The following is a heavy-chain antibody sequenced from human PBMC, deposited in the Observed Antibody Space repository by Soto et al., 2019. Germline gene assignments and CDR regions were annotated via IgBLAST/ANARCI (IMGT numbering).Heavy chain of an antibody. J-gene: IGHJ4*02. CDR2: ISGTASRT. Sequence: WGSRRLSCAGSGFTPTTTPLSWFLQPPGKGLEWVTTISGTASRTYYVDSVKGRFFISRDNSKNTVTLQMNNLTLDDTAVYYCATSFRYFDNWGQGTRVTVSS. D-gene: IGHD3-9*01. CDR1: GFTPTTTP. V-gene: IGHV3-23*01. CDR3: ATSFRYFDN.